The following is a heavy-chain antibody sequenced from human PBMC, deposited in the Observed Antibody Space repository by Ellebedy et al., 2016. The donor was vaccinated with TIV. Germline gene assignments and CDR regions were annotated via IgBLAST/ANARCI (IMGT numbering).Heavy chain of an antibody. CDR3: ASHAYTSSYWFDS. CDR1: GGSVSISDYY. CDR2: IYYTGST. Sequence: SETLSLTCTVSGGSVSISDYYWGWIRQPPGKGLEWIASIYYTGSTYYNPSLNSRVTISVDTSKRQFSMNLISVTAADTAVYFCASHAYTSSYWFDSWGQGTLVTVSS. D-gene: IGHD2-2*02. J-gene: IGHJ5*01. V-gene: IGHV4-39*01.